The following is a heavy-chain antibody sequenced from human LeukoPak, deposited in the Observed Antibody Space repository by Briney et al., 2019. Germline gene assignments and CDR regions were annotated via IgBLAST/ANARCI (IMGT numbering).Heavy chain of an antibody. D-gene: IGHD4-17*01. Sequence: GGSLRLSCTASGITFSRFAMTWVRQTPGKGLEWVSPITSTGGRTFYADSVKGRFTISRDNSNNTLSLQMSSLRVDDTAVYYCAIIATVTPGHWGQGTLVTVSS. J-gene: IGHJ4*02. CDR1: GITFSRFA. V-gene: IGHV3-23*01. CDR2: ITSTGGRT. CDR3: AIIATVTPGH.